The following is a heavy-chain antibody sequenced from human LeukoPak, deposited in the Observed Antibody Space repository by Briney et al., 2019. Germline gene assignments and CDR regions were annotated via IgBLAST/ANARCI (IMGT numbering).Heavy chain of an antibody. D-gene: IGHD3-10*01. V-gene: IGHV4-4*07. J-gene: IGHJ2*01. CDR2: IYTSGIT. Sequence: PSETLSLTCTVSGGSISTYSWTWIRQPAGKGLEWIGRIYTSGITNYSPSLESRVTMSLDTSKNQFSLKVNSVTAADTAMYYCARDRVGGSGHWYFDLWGRGTLVTVSS. CDR3: ARDRVGGSGHWYFDL. CDR1: GGSISTYS.